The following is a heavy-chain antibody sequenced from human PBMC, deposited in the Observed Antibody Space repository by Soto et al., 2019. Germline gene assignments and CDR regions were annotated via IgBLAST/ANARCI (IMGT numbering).Heavy chain of an antibody. CDR3: AREYCISTSCHPLGMDV. J-gene: IGHJ6*02. CDR1: GYTFTGYY. V-gene: IGHV1-2*04. Sequence: ASVKVSCKASGYTFTGYYMHWVRQAPGQGLEWMGWINPNSGGTNYAQKFQGWVTMTRDTSISTAYMELSRLRSDDTAVYYCAREYCISTSCHPLGMDVWGQGTTVTVSS. D-gene: IGHD2-2*01. CDR2: INPNSGGT.